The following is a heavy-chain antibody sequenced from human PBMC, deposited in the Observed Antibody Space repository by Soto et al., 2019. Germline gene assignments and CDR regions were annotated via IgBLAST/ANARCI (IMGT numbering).Heavy chain of an antibody. J-gene: IGHJ6*02. D-gene: IGHD3-10*01. CDR1: GFTFSRFG. V-gene: IGHV3-30*18. CDR3: AKDLYGSETYTYYCGMDV. CDR2: ISYDGSNR. Sequence: QVQLVESGGGVVQPGRSLRLSWAASGFTFSRFGMHWVRQAPGKGLEWVAVISYDGSNRFYANSVKGRFTISRDNSKNTLYLQMNSLRPEDTAVYYCAKDLYGSETYTYYCGMDVWGQGTTVTVSS.